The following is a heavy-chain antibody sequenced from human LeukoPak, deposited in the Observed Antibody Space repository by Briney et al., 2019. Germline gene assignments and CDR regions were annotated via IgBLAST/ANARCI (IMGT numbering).Heavy chain of an antibody. CDR3: ARVVATVTTIERHFDY. D-gene: IGHD4-17*01. CDR2: IYYSGST. V-gene: IGHV4-31*03. CDR1: GGSISSGGYY. Sequence: SETLSLTCTVSGGSISSGGYYWSWIRQHPGKGLERIGYIYYSGSTYYNPSLKSRVTISVDTSKNQFSLKLSSVTAADTAVYYCARVVATVTTIERHFDYWGQGTLVTVSS. J-gene: IGHJ4*02.